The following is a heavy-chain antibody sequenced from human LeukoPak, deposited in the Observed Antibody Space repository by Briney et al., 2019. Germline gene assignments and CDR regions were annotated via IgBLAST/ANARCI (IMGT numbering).Heavy chain of an antibody. Sequence: PSETLSLTCTVSGDSISSSSYCSGCIRPPPGEGMELVVSIYYSGRTFYNPSLKSRGTISVDTSKNQVSLRLSSVSAADTAVYYWARHGWGSIAARLDYWGQGTLVTVSS. V-gene: IGHV4-39*01. D-gene: IGHD6-6*01. CDR1: GDSISSSSYC. CDR2: IYYSGRT. J-gene: IGHJ4*02. CDR3: ARHGWGSIAARLDY.